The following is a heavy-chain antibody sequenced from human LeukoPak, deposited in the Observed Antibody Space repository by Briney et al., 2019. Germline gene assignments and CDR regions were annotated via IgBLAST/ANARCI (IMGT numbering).Heavy chain of an antibody. CDR3: ARVGDYGDYFDY. D-gene: IGHD4-17*01. CDR1: GFTFSSYW. V-gene: IGHV3-7*01. CDR2: IKQDGSEK. Sequence: PGGSLRLSCAASGFTFSSYWMSWVRQAPGKGREGVANIKQDGSEKYYVDSVKGRFTISRDNAKNSLYLQMNSLRAEDTAVYYCARVGDYGDYFDYWGQGTLVTVSS. J-gene: IGHJ4*02.